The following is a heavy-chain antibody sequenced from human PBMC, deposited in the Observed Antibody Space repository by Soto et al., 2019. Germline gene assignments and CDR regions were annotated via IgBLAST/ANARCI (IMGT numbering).Heavy chain of an antibody. CDR1: GYTFTAYS. V-gene: IGHV1-46*01. J-gene: IGHJ1*01. CDR3: AREENCSDGVCYSEYFQR. D-gene: IGHD2-15*01. CDR2: VNPSGGST. Sequence: QVQLVQSGAEVKKPGASVKVSCKASGYTFTAYSMHWVRQAPGQGLAWMGVVNPSGGSTNYAQKFRDRITMTRDTSTSTVYMDLSSLTSEDTAVYYCAREENCSDGVCYSEYFQRWGQGTLVTVSS.